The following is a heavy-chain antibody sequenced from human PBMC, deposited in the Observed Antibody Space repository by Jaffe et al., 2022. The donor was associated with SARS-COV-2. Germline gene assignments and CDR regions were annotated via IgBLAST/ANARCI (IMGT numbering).Heavy chain of an antibody. J-gene: IGHJ4*02. CDR3: ARLRYFDNTGSFDF. Sequence: EVQLVQSGAEVKKPGESLKMSCKGSGYTFTSYWIGWVRQMPGKGLEWMGIIYPGDSDSRYSPSFQGQVTISADKSISTAYLQWSTLKASDTAIYYCARLRYFDNTGSFDFWGQGTRVTVSS. V-gene: IGHV5-51*01. CDR2: IYPGDSDS. CDR1: GYTFTSYW. D-gene: IGHD3-22*01.